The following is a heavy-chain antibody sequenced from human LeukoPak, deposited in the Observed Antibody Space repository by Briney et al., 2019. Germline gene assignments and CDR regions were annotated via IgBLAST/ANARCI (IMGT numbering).Heavy chain of an antibody. CDR2: INSDGSST. CDR3: ARDRRYYDSSGYYYVDGEEGWFDP. CDR1: GFTFSSYW. Sequence: GGSLRLSCAASGFTFSSYWMHWVRQAPGKGLVWVSRINSDGSSTSYADSVKGRFTISRDNAKNTLYLQMNSLRAEDTAVYYCARDRRYYDSSGYYYVDGEEGWFDPWGQGTLVTVSS. V-gene: IGHV3-74*01. D-gene: IGHD3-22*01. J-gene: IGHJ5*02.